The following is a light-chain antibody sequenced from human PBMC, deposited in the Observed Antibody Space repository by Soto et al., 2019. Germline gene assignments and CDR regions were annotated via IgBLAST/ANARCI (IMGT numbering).Light chain of an antibody. CDR1: QSVSSSY. CDR2: GAS. V-gene: IGKV3-20*01. Sequence: IGLTQSPGTLSLSPGERATLSCRASQSVSSSYLAWYQQKPGQAPRLLIYGASSRATGIPDRFSGSGSGTDFTLTIRRVEPEDFAVYCCQQYGSSRVTFGGGTKVEIK. J-gene: IGKJ4*01. CDR3: QQYGSSRVT.